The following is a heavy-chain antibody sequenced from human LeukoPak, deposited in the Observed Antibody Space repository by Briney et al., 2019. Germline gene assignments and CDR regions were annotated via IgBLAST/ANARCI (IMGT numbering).Heavy chain of an antibody. CDR3: ARTFTTVTTETFDY. Sequence: SETLSLTCAVYGGSFSGYYWSWIRQPPGKGLEWIGEINHSGSTNYNPSLKSRVTISVDTSKNQFSLKLSSVTAADTAVYYCARTFTTVTTETFDYWGQGTPVTVSS. J-gene: IGHJ4*02. V-gene: IGHV4-34*01. D-gene: IGHD4-17*01. CDR1: GGSFSGYY. CDR2: INHSGST.